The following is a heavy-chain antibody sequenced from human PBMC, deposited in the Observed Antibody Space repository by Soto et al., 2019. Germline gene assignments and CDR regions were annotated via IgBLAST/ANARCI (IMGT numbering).Heavy chain of an antibody. CDR2: IYSGGST. J-gene: IGHJ3*02. V-gene: IGHV3-53*01. CDR1: GFTVSRNY. CDR3: AREASSGWSGGDDAFDI. Sequence: GGSLRLSCAASGFTVSRNYMRWVRQAPGKGLESVSAIYSGGSTYYADSVKGRFTISRDNSKNTLYLQMNSLRAEDTAVYYCAREASSGWSGGDDAFDIWGQGTMVTVSS. D-gene: IGHD6-19*01.